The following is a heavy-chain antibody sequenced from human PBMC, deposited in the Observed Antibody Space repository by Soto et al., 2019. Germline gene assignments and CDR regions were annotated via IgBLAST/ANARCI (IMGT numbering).Heavy chain of an antibody. Sequence: QVPLVQSGAEVKKPGASVKVSCKASGYTFTSYGISWVRQAPGQGLEWMGWISAYNGNTNYAQKLQGRVTMTTDTSTSTAYRELRSLRSDDTAVYYCARPTGSGYYKYWYFDLWGRGTLVTVSS. D-gene: IGHD3-22*01. CDR1: GYTFTSYG. CDR2: ISAYNGNT. V-gene: IGHV1-18*01. CDR3: ARPTGSGYYKYWYFDL. J-gene: IGHJ2*01.